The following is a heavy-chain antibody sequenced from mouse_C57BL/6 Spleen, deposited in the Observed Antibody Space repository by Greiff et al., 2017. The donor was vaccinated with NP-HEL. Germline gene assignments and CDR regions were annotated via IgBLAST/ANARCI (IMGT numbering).Heavy chain of an antibody. CDR3: ARRGTTVVAYYFDY. D-gene: IGHD1-1*01. J-gene: IGHJ2*01. Sequence: EVKLVESGGDLVKPGGSLKLSCAASGFTFSSYGMSWVRQTPDKRLEWVATISSGGSYTYYPDSVKGRFTISRDNAKNTLYLQMSSLKSEDTAMYYCARRGTTVVAYYFDYWGQGTTLTVSS. CDR1: GFTFSSYG. V-gene: IGHV5-6*02. CDR2: ISSGGSYT.